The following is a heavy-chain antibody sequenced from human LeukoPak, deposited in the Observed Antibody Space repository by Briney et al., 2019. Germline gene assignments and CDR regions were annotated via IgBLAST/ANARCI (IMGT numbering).Heavy chain of an antibody. CDR3: ARDLPLLRFLEWCLDY. V-gene: IGHV3-7*01. D-gene: IGHD3-3*01. CDR1: GFTFSSYW. J-gene: IGHJ4*02. Sequence: GGSLRLSCAASGFTFSSYWMSWVRQAPGKGLEWVANIKQDGSEKYYVDSVKGRFTISRDNAKSSLYLQMNSLRAEDTAVYYCARDLPLLRFLEWCLDYWGQGTLVTVSS. CDR2: IKQDGSEK.